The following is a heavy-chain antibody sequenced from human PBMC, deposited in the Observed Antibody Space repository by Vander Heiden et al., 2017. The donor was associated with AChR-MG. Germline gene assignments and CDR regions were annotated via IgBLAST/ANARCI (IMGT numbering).Heavy chain of an antibody. CDR2: ISSSSSYI. CDR3: ARDEILTGYHVY. CDR1: GFTCSSYS. V-gene: IGHV3-21*01. Sequence: EVQLVESGGGLVKPGGSLRLSCAASGFTCSSYSMNWVRQAPGKGLEWVSSISSSSSYIYYADSVKGRFTISRDNAKNSLYLQMNSLRAEDTAVYYCARDEILTGYHVYWGQGTLVTVSS. D-gene: IGHD3-9*01. J-gene: IGHJ4*02.